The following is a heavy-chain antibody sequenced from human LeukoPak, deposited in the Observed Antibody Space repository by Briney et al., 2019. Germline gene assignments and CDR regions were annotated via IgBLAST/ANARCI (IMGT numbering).Heavy chain of an antibody. V-gene: IGHV3-23*01. Sequence: PGGSLRLSSAASGFTFSSYAMSWVRQAPGKGLEWVSAISGSGGSTYYADSVKGRFTISRDNSKNTLYLQMNSLRAEDTAVYYCAKADSSGYYLASGYWGQGTLVTVSS. CDR1: GFTFSSYA. J-gene: IGHJ4*02. CDR3: AKADSSGYYLASGY. CDR2: ISGSGGST. D-gene: IGHD3-22*01.